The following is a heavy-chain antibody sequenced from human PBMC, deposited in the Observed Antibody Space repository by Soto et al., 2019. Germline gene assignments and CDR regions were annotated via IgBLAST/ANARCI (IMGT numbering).Heavy chain of an antibody. CDR2: IYHTGST. CDR3: ARALLTDYGDYIDAFDI. Sequence: SETLSLTCAVSSGSIISSMWWNWVRQPPGKGLEWIGEIYHTGSTNYNPSLKSRVTISVDKSKNQFSLKLSSVTAADTAVYYCARALLTDYGDYIDAFDIWGQGTMVTVSS. V-gene: IGHV4-4*02. J-gene: IGHJ3*02. CDR1: SGSIISSMW. D-gene: IGHD4-17*01.